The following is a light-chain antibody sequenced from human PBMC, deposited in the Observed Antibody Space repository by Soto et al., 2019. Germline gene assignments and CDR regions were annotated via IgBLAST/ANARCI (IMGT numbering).Light chain of an antibody. CDR2: GTS. CDR3: QQYGTSPPVYT. J-gene: IGKJ2*01. Sequence: EIVLTQSPGTLSLSPGERATLSCRARQSVSSNYLAWYQQKPGQAPRLLIYGTSTRATGIPDRFSGSGSGTDFTLTISRLEPEDFAVYYSQQYGTSPPVYTFGQGTKLEIK. CDR1: QSVSSNY. V-gene: IGKV3-20*01.